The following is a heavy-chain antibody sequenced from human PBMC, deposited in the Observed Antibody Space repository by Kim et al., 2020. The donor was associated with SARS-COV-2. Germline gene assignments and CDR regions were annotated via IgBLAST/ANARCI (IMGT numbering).Heavy chain of an antibody. CDR1: GGSISSYY. CDR2: IYYSGST. J-gene: IGHJ6*02. Sequence: SETLSLTCTVSGGSISSYYWSWIRQPPGKGLEWIGYIYYSGSTNYNPSLKSRVTISVDTSKNQFSLKLSSVTAADTAVYYCARDSLRTGEGYYYGMDVWGQGTTVTVSS. V-gene: IGHV4-59*01. D-gene: IGHD1-1*01. CDR3: ARDSLRTGEGYYYGMDV.